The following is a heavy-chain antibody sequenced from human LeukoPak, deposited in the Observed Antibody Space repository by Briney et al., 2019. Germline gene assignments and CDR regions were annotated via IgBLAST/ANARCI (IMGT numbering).Heavy chain of an antibody. Sequence: GGSLRLSYAASGFTYDDYGMSWVRQAPGKGLEWVSGNNWNGGSTGYADSVKGRFTISRDNAKNSLYLQMNSLRAEDTAVYYCAKDDRWLQFCCWGQGTLVTVSA. CDR3: AKDDRWLQFCC. CDR2: NNWNGGST. J-gene: IGHJ4*02. V-gene: IGHV3-20*03. D-gene: IGHD5-24*01. CDR1: GFTYDDYG.